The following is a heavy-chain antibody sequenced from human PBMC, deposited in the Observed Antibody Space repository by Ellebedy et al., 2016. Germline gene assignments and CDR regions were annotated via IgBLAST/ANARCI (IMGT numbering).Heavy chain of an antibody. Sequence: ASVKVSCXASGYTFTSYYMHWVRQAPGQGLEWMGIINPSGGSTSYAHKFQGRVTMTRDTSTSTVYMELSSLRSEDTAVYYCATPDPYCSGGSCYSADYYYYMDVWGKGTTVTVSS. CDR3: ATPDPYCSGGSCYSADYYYYMDV. D-gene: IGHD2-15*01. V-gene: IGHV1-46*03. J-gene: IGHJ6*03. CDR1: GYTFTSYY. CDR2: INPSGGST.